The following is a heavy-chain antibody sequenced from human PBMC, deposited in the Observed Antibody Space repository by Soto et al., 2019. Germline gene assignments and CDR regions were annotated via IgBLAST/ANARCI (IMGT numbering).Heavy chain of an antibody. CDR2: ISAYNGNT. Sequence: QVQLVQSGAEVKKPGASVKVSCKASGYTFTSYGISWVRQAPGQGLEWMGWISAYNGNTNYAQKLQRGVTMTTDTSTSTAYMELRSLRSDHTAVYYCARDPTRSDYDSSGYSFHAFDIWGQGTMVTVSS. V-gene: IGHV1-18*01. D-gene: IGHD3-22*01. CDR1: GYTFTSYG. J-gene: IGHJ3*02. CDR3: ARDPTRSDYDSSGYSFHAFDI.